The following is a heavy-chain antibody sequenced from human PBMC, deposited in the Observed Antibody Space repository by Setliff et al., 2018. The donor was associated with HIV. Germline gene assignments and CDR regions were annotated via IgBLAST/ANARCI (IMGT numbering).Heavy chain of an antibody. Sequence: ASVKVSCKASGYTFTSYDINWVRQATGQGLEWMGWMNPNSGNTGYAQKFQGRVTMTRNTSISTAYMELSSLRSEDTAVYYCASPHSGSYYGEDAFNIWAKGQWSPSPQ. V-gene: IGHV1-8*02. CDR3: ASPHSGSYYGEDAFNI. J-gene: IGHJ3*02. CDR2: MNPNSGNT. D-gene: IGHD1-26*01. CDR1: GYTFTSYD.